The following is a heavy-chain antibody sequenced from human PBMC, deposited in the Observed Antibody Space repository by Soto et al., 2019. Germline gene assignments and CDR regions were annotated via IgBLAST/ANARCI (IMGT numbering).Heavy chain of an antibody. J-gene: IGHJ6*02. CDR1: GGTFSSYT. Sequence: QVQLVQSGAEVKKPGSSVKVSCKASGGTFSSYTISWVRQAPGQGLEWMGRIIPILGIANYAQKFQGRVTITADKSTSTAYMELSSLRSEDTAVYYCAREGEVVTMVRGVIEPSYGMDVWGQGTTVTVSS. D-gene: IGHD3-10*01. CDR2: IIPILGIA. CDR3: AREGEVVTMVRGVIEPSYGMDV. V-gene: IGHV1-69*08.